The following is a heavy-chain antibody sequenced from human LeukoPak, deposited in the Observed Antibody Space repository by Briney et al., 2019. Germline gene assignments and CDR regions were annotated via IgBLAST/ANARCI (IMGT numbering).Heavy chain of an antibody. D-gene: IGHD2-2*01. CDR1: GFTFSSYS. Sequence: GGSLRLSCAASGFTFSSYSMNWVRQAPGKGLEWVSYISSSSSTIYYADSVKGRFTISRDNAKNSLYLQMNSLRAEDTAVYYCARLPVVPAAIVYYYYYYMDGWGKGTTV. CDR2: ISSSSSTI. CDR3: ARLPVVPAAIVYYYYYYMDG. J-gene: IGHJ6*03. V-gene: IGHV3-48*01.